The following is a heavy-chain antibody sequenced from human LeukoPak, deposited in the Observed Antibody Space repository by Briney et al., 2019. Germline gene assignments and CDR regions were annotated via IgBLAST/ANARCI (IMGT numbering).Heavy chain of an antibody. V-gene: IGHV3-74*01. J-gene: IGHJ6*04. CDR3: ARGPEEVPAAMPHMDV. Sequence: PGGSLRLSCAASGFTFSSYWMHWVRQAPGKGLVWVSRINSDGSSTSYADSVKGRFTISRDNAKNTLYLQMNSLRAEDTAVYHCARGPEEVPAAMPHMDVWGKGTTVTVSS. CDR1: GFTFSSYW. D-gene: IGHD2-2*01. CDR2: INSDGSST.